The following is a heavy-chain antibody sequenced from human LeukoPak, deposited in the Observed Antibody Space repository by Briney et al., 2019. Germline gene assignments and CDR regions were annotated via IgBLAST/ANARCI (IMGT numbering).Heavy chain of an antibody. D-gene: IGHD6-13*01. CDR2: IYYSGST. Sequence: PSETLSLTCTVSGGSISSSSYYWVWIRQPPGKGLERIGSIYYSGSTYYNPSLKSRVTISVDTSKNQFSLKLSSVTAADTAVYYCARHVANFFLPQQLTPYYFDYWGQGTLVTVSS. CDR1: GGSISSSSYY. CDR3: ARHVANFFLPQQLTPYYFDY. J-gene: IGHJ4*02. V-gene: IGHV4-39*01.